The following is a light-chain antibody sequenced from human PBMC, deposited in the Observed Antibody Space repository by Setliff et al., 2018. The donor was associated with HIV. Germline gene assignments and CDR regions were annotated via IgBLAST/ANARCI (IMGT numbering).Light chain of an antibody. CDR2: ANF. V-gene: IGLV1-44*01. CDR3: AAWEDSLNAYV. CDR1: FSNIGRNT. J-gene: IGLJ1*01. Sequence: QSVLAHPPSASGTPGQRVTISCSGSFSNIGRNTVNWYQQLPGTAPKLLIFANFQRPSGVPDRFSGAKSGTSASLAISGLQSEDESDYFCAAWEDSLNAYVFGTGTKVTVL.